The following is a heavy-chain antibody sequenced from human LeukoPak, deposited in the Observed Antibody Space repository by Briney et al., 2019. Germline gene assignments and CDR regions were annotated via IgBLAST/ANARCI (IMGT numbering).Heavy chain of an antibody. Sequence: SVKVSCKASGGTFSSYAISWVRQAPGQGLEWMGGIIPIFGTANYAQKFQGRVTITTDESTSTAYMELSSLRSEDTAVYYRARGLSYDFWSGYDYYYFDYWGQGTLVTVSS. CDR2: IIPIFGTA. J-gene: IGHJ4*02. D-gene: IGHD3-3*01. V-gene: IGHV1-69*05. CDR1: GGTFSSYA. CDR3: ARGLSYDFWSGYDYYYFDY.